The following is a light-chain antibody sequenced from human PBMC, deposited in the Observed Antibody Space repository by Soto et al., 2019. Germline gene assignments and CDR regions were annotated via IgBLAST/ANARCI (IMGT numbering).Light chain of an antibody. CDR3: SSYGGYNNVV. CDR1: SSDVGGYNY. V-gene: IGLV2-8*01. Sequence: HSALAQPSSASGSPGQSVTISCTGTSSDVGGYNYVSWFQQHPGKAPKLIIHEVNQRPSGVPDRFSGYKSGNTASLTVSGLQAEDEGTYYCSSYGGYNNVVFGTGTKVTV. CDR2: EVN. J-gene: IGLJ1*01.